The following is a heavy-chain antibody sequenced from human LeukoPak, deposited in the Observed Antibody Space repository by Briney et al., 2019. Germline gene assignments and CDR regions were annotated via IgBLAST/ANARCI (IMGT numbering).Heavy chain of an antibody. CDR3: ARVGDYGDYGRGLDY. Sequence: ASVRVSCKASGYTFTSYGISWVRQAPGQGLEWMGWISAYNGNTNYAQKFQGRVTMTTDTSTSTAYMELRSLRSDDTAVYYCARVGDYGDYGRGLDYWGQGTLVTVSS. CDR2: ISAYNGNT. CDR1: GYTFTSYG. D-gene: IGHD4-17*01. J-gene: IGHJ4*02. V-gene: IGHV1-18*01.